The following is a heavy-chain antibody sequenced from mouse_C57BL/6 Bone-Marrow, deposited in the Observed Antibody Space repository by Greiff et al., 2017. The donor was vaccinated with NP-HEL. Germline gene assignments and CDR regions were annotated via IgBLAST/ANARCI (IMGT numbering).Heavy chain of an antibody. V-gene: IGHV5-17*01. CDR1: GFTFSDYG. D-gene: IGHD4-1*01. CDR3: ARPAGGAWFAY. J-gene: IGHJ3*01. Sequence: EVKLVESGGGLVKPGGSLKLSCAASGFTFSDYGMHWVRQAPEKGLEWVAYISSGSSTIYYADTVKGRFTISRDNAKNTLFLQMTSLRSEDTAMYYCARPAGGAWFAYWGQGTLVTVSA. CDR2: ISSGSSTI.